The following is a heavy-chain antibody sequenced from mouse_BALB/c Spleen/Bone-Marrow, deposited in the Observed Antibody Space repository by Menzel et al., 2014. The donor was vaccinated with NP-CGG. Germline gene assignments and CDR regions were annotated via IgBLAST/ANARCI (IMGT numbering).Heavy chain of an antibody. CDR2: IDPANGNT. CDR3: ASCRYRWYLDV. Sequence: VQLQQSEAELVKPGASVKLSCTASGFNIXDTYMHWVKQRPEQGLEWIGRIDPANGNTKYDPPFQGQATLTADPSSNTANLLLSSLTSEETAVNYCASCRYRWYLDVWGTGTTVTGPS. V-gene: IGHV14-3*02. J-gene: IGHJ1*03. CDR1: GFNIXDTY. D-gene: IGHD2-14*01.